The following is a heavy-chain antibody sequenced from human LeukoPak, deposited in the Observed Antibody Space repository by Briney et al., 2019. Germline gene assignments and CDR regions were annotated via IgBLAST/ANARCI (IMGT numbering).Heavy chain of an antibody. D-gene: IGHD5-24*01. Sequence: GGSLRFSCAASGFTFSSYGMHWVRQAPGKGLEWVAFIRYDGSNKYYADSVKGRFTISRDNSKNTLYLQMNSLRAEDTAVYYCAKDRDGYNYKDYWGQGTLVTVSS. J-gene: IGHJ4*02. V-gene: IGHV3-30*02. CDR2: IRYDGSNK. CDR1: GFTFSSYG. CDR3: AKDRDGYNYKDY.